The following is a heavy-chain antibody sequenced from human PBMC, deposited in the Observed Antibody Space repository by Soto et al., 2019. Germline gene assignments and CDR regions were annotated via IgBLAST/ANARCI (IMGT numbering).Heavy chain of an antibody. D-gene: IGHD3-9*01. V-gene: IGHV1-69*13. CDR3: AREFYDILTGYYDY. CDR1: GGTFSSYA. Sequence: ASVKVSCKASGGTFSSYAISWVRQAPGQGLEWMGGIIPIFGTANYAQKFQGRVTITADESTSTAYMELSSLRSEDTAVYYCAREFYDILTGYYDYWGQGTLVTVS. J-gene: IGHJ4*02. CDR2: IIPIFGTA.